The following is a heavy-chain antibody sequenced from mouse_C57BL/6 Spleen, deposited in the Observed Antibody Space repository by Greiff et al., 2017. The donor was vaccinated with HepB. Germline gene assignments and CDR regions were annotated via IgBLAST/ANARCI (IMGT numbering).Heavy chain of an antibody. J-gene: IGHJ2*01. CDR2: IDPSDSYT. Sequence: QVQLQQPGAELVMPGASVKLSCKASGYTFTSYWMHWVKQRPGQGLEWIGEIDPSDSYTNYNQKFKGKSTLTVDKSSSTAYMQLSSLTSEDSAVYYCAKGETAQAALDYWGQGTTLTVSS. CDR1: GYTFTSYW. D-gene: IGHD3-2*02. CDR3: AKGETAQAALDY. V-gene: IGHV1-69*01.